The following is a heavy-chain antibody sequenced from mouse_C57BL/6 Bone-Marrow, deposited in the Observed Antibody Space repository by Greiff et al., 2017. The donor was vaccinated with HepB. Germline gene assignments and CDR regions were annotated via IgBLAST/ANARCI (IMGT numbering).Heavy chain of an antibody. CDR1: GFTFSDFY. D-gene: IGHD2-1*01. CDR3: ARDEGNYGFAY. J-gene: IGHJ3*01. Sequence: EVNLVESGGGLVQSGRSLRLSCATSGFTFSDFYMEWVRQAPGKGLEWIAASRNKANDYTTEYSASVKGRFIVSRDTSQSILYLQMNALRAEDTAIYYCARDEGNYGFAYWGQGTLVTVSA. V-gene: IGHV7-1*01. CDR2: SRNKANDYTT.